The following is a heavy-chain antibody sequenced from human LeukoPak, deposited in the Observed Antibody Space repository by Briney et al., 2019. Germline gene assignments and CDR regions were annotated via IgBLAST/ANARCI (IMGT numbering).Heavy chain of an antibody. V-gene: IGHV1-69*04. J-gene: IGHJ4*02. CDR2: IIPILGIA. CDR3: VADHPNYGY. CDR1: GYTFTSYD. Sequence: SVKVSCKASGYTFTSYDINWVRQATGQGLEWMGRIIPILGIANYAQKFQGRVTITADKSTSTAYMELSSLRSEDTAVYYCVADHPNYGYWGQGTLVTVSS. D-gene: IGHD5-24*01.